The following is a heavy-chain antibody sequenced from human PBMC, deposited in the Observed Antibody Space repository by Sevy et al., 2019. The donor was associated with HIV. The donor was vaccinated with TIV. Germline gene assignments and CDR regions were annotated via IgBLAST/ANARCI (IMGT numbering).Heavy chain of an antibody. Sequence: SQTLSLTCAISGDSVSSNSAAWNWIRQSPSRGLEWLGRTYYRSKWYNDYAVSVKSRITINPDTSKNQFSLQLNSVTPEDTAVYYCARDIAVARNYYYYGMDVWGQRTTVTVSS. CDR2: TYYRSKWYN. D-gene: IGHD6-19*01. J-gene: IGHJ6*02. CDR3: ARDIAVARNYYYYGMDV. V-gene: IGHV6-1*01. CDR1: GDSVSSNSAA.